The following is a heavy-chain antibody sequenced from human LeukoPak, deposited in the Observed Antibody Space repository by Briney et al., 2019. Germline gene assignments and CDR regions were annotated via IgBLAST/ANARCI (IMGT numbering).Heavy chain of an antibody. Sequence: GGSLRLSCAASGFTFSSYDMHWVRQATGKGLEWVSAIGTAGDTYYPGSVKGRFTISRENAKNSLYLQMNSLRAEDTAVYYCARAVSLGYGDYANWFDPWGQGTLVTVSS. CDR1: GFTFSSYD. D-gene: IGHD4-17*01. V-gene: IGHV3-13*01. J-gene: IGHJ5*02. CDR3: ARAVSLGYGDYANWFDP. CDR2: IGTAGDT.